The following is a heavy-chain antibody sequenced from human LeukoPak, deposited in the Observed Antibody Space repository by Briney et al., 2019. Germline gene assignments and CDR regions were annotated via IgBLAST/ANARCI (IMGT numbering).Heavy chain of an antibody. Sequence: PGRSLRLSCAAPGFTFDDYAMHWVRQAPGKGLEWVSGISWNSGSIGYADSVKGRFTISRDNAKNSLYLQMNSLRAGDMALYYCAKGRGITSFEVVIHWGQGTLVTVSS. CDR1: GFTFDDYA. CDR3: AKGRGITSFEVVIH. J-gene: IGHJ4*02. CDR2: ISWNSGSI. D-gene: IGHD3-3*01. V-gene: IGHV3-9*03.